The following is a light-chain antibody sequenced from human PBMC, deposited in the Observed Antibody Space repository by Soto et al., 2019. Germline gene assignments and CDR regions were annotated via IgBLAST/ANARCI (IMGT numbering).Light chain of an antibody. J-gene: IGKJ2*01. Sequence: DIVMTQSPDSLAVSLGERATINCKSSQSVLYSSNNKNYLAWYRQKPGQPPKLIIYWASIRESGVPDRISGSGSVTDFTLTISSLQAEDVAVYYGQQYYSTPPYTFGQGTKLEIK. V-gene: IGKV4-1*01. CDR3: QQYYSTPPYT. CDR1: QSVLYSSNNKNY. CDR2: WAS.